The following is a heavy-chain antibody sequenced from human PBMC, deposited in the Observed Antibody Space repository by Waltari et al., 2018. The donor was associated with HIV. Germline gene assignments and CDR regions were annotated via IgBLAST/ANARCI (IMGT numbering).Heavy chain of an antibody. Sequence: QVHLVQSGAEVKEPGASVTVSCQPYGYTFAYYIIHWVRQAPGQGLEWMGWIDCNTGDTTHAQKFQDRITMTMNPSLSTAYMELNRLTSDDTAVYYCARETYSPGKKFDFWGQGSLVTVSS. CDR2: IDCNTGDT. J-gene: IGHJ4*02. CDR1: GYTFAYYI. CDR3: ARETYSPGKKFDF. V-gene: IGHV1-2*02. D-gene: IGHD5-12*01.